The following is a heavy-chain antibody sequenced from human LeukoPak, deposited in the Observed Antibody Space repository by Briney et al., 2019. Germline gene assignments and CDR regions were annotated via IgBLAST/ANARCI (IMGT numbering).Heavy chain of an antibody. Sequence: ASVKVSCKASGYTFNDYFMRWVRQAPGQGLEWMGWINPDSGGTNYAQKFQGRVTMTRDTSINTAYMELGRLTSDDTAVYYCARGSVGAPRAADYWGQGTPLTVSS. CDR2: INPDSGGT. CDR3: ARGSVGAPRAADY. CDR1: GYTFNDYF. D-gene: IGHD1-26*01. V-gene: IGHV1-2*02. J-gene: IGHJ4*02.